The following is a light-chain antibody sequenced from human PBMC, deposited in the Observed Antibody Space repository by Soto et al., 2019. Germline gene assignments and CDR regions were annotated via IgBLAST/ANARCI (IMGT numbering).Light chain of an antibody. J-gene: IGLJ3*02. CDR3: ETWDSKTQNWV. V-gene: IGLV4-60*02. CDR2: LEGSGSY. Sequence: QPVLTQSSSASASLGSSVKLTCTLSSGHSSYIIAWHQQQPGKAPRYLMKLEGSGSYNKGSGVPDLFSGSSSGADRYLTISNLQFEDEADYYCETWDSKTQNWVFGGGTKLTVL. CDR1: SGHSSYI.